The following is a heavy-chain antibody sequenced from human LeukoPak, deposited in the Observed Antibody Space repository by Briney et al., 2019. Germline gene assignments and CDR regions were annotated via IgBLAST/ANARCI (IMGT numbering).Heavy chain of an antibody. Sequence: QAGGSLRLSCEGSGFTFSNYWMGWVRQAPGKGLQWVANIKTDGSEKYYVDSVKGRFTISRDNDKNSLYLQMNSLRAEDTAVYYCATYSSLNRREFQYWGQGTLLTVSS. J-gene: IGHJ1*01. CDR1: GFTFSNYW. D-gene: IGHD3-22*01. CDR3: ATYSSLNRREFQY. CDR2: IKTDGSEK. V-gene: IGHV3-7*01.